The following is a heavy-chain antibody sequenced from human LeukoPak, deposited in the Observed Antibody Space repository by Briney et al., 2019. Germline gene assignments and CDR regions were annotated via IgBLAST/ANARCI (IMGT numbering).Heavy chain of an antibody. Sequence: GGSLRLSCAVSGITLSNYGVSWVRQAPGKGLEWVAGISDSGGSTNYADSVKGRFTISRDNPKDTLYLQMNSLRAEDTAVYFCAKRGVVIRVILVGFHKEAYYFDSWGQGALVTVSS. CDR1: GITLSNYG. D-gene: IGHD3-22*01. V-gene: IGHV3-23*01. CDR3: AKRGVVIRVILVGFHKEAYYFDS. J-gene: IGHJ4*02. CDR2: ISDSGGST.